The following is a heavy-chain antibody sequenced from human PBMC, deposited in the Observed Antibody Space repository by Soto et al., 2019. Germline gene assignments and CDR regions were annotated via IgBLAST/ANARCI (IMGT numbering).Heavy chain of an antibody. J-gene: IGHJ6*02. D-gene: IGHD6-19*01. CDR2: INHIGVT. CDR3: ARFSGSYYYAMDV. Sequence: SETLSLTCTVSGGSISSYYWSWIRQPPGKGLEWIGEINHIGVTNYKPSLKRRVTISVDTSKNQFSLQLKSVTATDTALYYCARFSGSYYYAMDVWGQGSTVTVSS. CDR1: GGSISSYY. V-gene: IGHV4-34*01.